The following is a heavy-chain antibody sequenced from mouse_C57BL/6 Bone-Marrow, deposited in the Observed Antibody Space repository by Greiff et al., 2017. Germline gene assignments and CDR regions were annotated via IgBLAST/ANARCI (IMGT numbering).Heavy chain of an antibody. V-gene: IGHV1-52*01. CDR1: GYTFTSYW. Sequence: QVQLQQPGAELVRPGSSVKLSCKASGYTFTSYWMHWVKQRPIQGLEWIGNIDPSDSETHYNQKFKDKATLTVDKSSSTAYMQLSSLTSEDSAVYHCASSYYYGSRGFAYWGQGTLVTVSA. CDR3: ASSYYYGSRGFAY. CDR2: IDPSDSET. D-gene: IGHD1-1*01. J-gene: IGHJ3*01.